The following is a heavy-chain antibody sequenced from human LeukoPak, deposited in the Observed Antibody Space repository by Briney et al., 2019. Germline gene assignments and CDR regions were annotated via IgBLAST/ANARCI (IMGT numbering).Heavy chain of an antibody. V-gene: IGHV1-18*01. CDR1: GYTFASYG. Sequence: ASVKVSCKASGYTFASYGINWVRQAPGQGLEWMGWISGYNGNTNYAQKFQGRVTKTTDTSTSTAYMELRSLRSDDTAVYYCARDAGYSSTWFDYYYYMDVWGKGTTVTVSS. CDR2: ISGYNGNT. J-gene: IGHJ6*03. CDR3: ARDAGYSSTWFDYYYYMDV. D-gene: IGHD6-13*01.